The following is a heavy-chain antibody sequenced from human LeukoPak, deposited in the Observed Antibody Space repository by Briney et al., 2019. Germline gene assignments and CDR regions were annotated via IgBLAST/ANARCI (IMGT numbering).Heavy chain of an antibody. CDR2: IYYSGST. V-gene: IGHV4-31*03. Sequence: SETLSLNCTVSGGSISSGGYYWSWIRQHPGKGLEWIGYIYYSGSTYYNPSLKSRVTISVDTSKNQFSLKLSSVTAADTAVYYCARVMVRGVIIKGNDAFDIWGQGTMVTVSS. J-gene: IGHJ3*02. D-gene: IGHD3-10*01. CDR3: ARVMVRGVIIKGNDAFDI. CDR1: GGSISSGGYY.